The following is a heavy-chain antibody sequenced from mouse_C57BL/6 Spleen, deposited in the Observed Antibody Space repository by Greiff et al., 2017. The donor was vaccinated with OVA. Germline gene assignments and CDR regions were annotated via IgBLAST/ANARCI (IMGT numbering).Heavy chain of an antibody. CDR1: GYAFSSSW. CDR2: FYPGDGDT. J-gene: IGHJ3*01. CDR3: ARDYCGSTWFAY. V-gene: IGHV1-82*01. D-gene: IGHD1-1*01. Sequence: QVQLKQSGPELVKPGASVKISCKASGYAFSSSWMNWVKQRPGKGLEWIGRFYPGDGDTNYNGKFKGKATLTADKSSSTAYMQLSSLTSEDSAVDFWARDYCGSTWFAYWGQGTLVTVSA.